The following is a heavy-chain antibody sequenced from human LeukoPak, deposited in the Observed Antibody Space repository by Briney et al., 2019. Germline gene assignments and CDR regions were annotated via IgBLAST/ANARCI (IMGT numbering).Heavy chain of an antibody. CDR3: ARHPPMVRGVADY. Sequence: PSETLSLTCTVSGGSISSYYWSWIRQPPGKGLEWIGYIYYSGSTNYNPSLKSRVTISVDTSKNQFSLKLSSVTAADTAVYYCARHPPMVRGVADYWGQGTLVTVSS. CDR2: IYYSGST. CDR1: GGSISSYY. J-gene: IGHJ4*02. D-gene: IGHD3-10*01. V-gene: IGHV4-59*08.